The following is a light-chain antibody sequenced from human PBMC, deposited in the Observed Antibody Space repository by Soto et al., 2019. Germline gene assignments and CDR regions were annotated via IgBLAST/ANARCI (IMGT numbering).Light chain of an antibody. Sequence: DIQMTQSPSTLSASVGVRVTITCRASQSISSWLAWYHQKPGKAPKLLIYDASSLESGVPSRFSGSGSGTEFTLTISSLQPDDFATYYCQQYNSYSGTFGQGTKVDIK. CDR2: DAS. J-gene: IGKJ1*01. CDR1: QSISSW. CDR3: QQYNSYSGT. V-gene: IGKV1-5*01.